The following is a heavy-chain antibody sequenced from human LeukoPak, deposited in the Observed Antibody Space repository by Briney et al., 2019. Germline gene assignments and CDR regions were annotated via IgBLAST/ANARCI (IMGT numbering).Heavy chain of an antibody. V-gene: IGHV3-23*01. CDR3: AKDGSLLWFGELFWFDP. CDR1: GFTFSSYA. D-gene: IGHD3-10*01. Sequence: PGGSLRLSCAASGFTFSSYAMSWARQAPGKGLEWVSAISGSGGSTYYADSVKGRFTISRDNSKNTLYLQMNSLRAEDTAVYYCAKDGSLLWFGELFWFDPWGQGTLVTVSS. CDR2: ISGSGGST. J-gene: IGHJ5*02.